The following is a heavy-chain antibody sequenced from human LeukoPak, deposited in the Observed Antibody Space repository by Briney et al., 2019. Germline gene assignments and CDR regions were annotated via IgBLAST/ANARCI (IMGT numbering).Heavy chain of an antibody. V-gene: IGHV3-30-3*02. CDR3: AKRPPKNYYDSSGYHDY. CDR2: ISYDGSNK. CDR1: GFTFSSYA. D-gene: IGHD3-22*01. Sequence: PGGSLRLSCAASGFTFSSYAMHWVRQAPGKGLEWVAVISYDGSNKYYADSVKGRFTISRDNSKNTLYLQMNSLRAEDTAVYYCAKRPPKNYYDSSGYHDYWGQGTLVTVSS. J-gene: IGHJ4*02.